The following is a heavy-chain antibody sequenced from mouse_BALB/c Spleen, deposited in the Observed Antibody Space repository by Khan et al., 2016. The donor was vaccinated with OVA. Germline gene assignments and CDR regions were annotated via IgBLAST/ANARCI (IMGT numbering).Heavy chain of an antibody. D-gene: IGHD1-1*02. CDR2: ISSGSSTI. J-gene: IGHJ1*01. V-gene: IGHV5-17*02. CDR3: AREDYGHWYFDV. Sequence: ELVESGGGLVQPGGSRKLSCAASGFTFSSFGMHWVRQAPEKGLEWVAYISSGSSTIYYADTVKGRFTISRDNPKNTLFLQMTSLRSEDTAMYYCAREDYGHWYFDVWGAGTTVTVSS. CDR1: GFTFSSFG.